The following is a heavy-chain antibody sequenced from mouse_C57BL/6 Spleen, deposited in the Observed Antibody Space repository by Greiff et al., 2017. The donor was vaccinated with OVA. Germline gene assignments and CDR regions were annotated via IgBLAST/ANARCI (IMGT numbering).Heavy chain of an antibody. V-gene: IGHV5-17*01. D-gene: IGHD1-1*01. CDR1: GFTFSDYG. J-gene: IGHJ3*01. CDR3: AKKELRY. CDR2: ISSGSSTI. Sequence: EVHLVESGGGLVKPGGSLKLSCAASGFTFSDYGMHWVRQAPEKGLEWVAYISSGSSTIYYADTVKGRFTISRDNAKNTLFLQMTSLRSEDTAMYYCAKKELRYWGQGTLVTVSA.